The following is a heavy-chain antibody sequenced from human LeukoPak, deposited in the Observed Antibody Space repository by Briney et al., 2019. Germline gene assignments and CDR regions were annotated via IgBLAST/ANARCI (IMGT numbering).Heavy chain of an antibody. V-gene: IGHV1-69*04. CDR3: ASESLTTVTTFWFDP. J-gene: IGHJ5*02. CDR1: GGSLSNYA. Sequence: EASVKVSCTASGGSLSNYAISWVRQAPGQGLEWMGRIIPVLGLANYAQNFQGRVTITADKSTSTAYMELSSLRSEDTAVFYCASESLTTVTTFWFDPWGQGTLVTVSS. D-gene: IGHD4-17*01. CDR2: IIPVLGLA.